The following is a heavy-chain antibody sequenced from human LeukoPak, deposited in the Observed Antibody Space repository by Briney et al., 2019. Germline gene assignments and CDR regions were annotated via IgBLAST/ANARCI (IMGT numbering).Heavy chain of an antibody. J-gene: IGHJ6*02. D-gene: IGHD7-27*01. V-gene: IGHV4-30-4*01. CDR3: ARGQGLGMTPFYYYGMDV. CDR2: IYYSGST. Sequence: SETLSLTCTVSGGSISSGDYYWSWICQPPGKGLEWIGYIYYSGSTYYNPSLKSRVTISVDTSKNQFSLKLSSVTAADTAVYYCARGQGLGMTPFYYYGMDVWGQGTTVTVSS. CDR1: GGSISSGDYY.